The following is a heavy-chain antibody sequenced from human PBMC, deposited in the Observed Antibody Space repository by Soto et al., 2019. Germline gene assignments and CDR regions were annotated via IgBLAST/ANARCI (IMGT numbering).Heavy chain of an antibody. D-gene: IGHD2-2*01. CDR3: ARDYCSSTSCYVRAAAGQTMGGGAFDI. CDR1: GFTFSDYY. V-gene: IGHV3-11*01. Sequence: GGSLRLSCAASGFTFSDYYMSWIRQAPGKGLEWVSYISSSGSTIYYADSVKGRFTISRDNAKNSLYLQMNSLRAEDTAVYYCARDYCSSTSCYVRAAAGQTMGGGAFDIWGQGTMVTVSS. J-gene: IGHJ3*02. CDR2: ISSSGSTI.